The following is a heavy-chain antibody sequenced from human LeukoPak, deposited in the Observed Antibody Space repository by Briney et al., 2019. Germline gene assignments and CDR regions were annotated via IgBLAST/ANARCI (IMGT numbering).Heavy chain of an antibody. CDR1: GYTFSSYG. CDR2: INPSGGST. Sequence: ASVKVSCKPSGYTFSSYGINWVRQAPGQGLEWMGVINPSGGSTSYAQKFQGRVTMTRDTSTRTVYMEVNSLRSEDTAVYYCARQGTYSSAIGMGYWGQGTLVTVSS. V-gene: IGHV1-46*01. CDR3: ARQGTYSSAIGMGY. D-gene: IGHD6-19*01. J-gene: IGHJ4*02.